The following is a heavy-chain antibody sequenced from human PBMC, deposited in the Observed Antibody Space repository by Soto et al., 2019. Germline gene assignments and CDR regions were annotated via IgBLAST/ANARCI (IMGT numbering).Heavy chain of an antibody. Sequence: SETLSLTCAVSGYSISSSNWWGWIRQPPGKGLEWIGYIYYSGTTYYNPSLMSRVTTSVDTSKNQFSLKLTSVTAVDTAVYYCARRELKETIDYWGQGTLVTVYS. CDR2: IYYSGTT. CDR3: ARRELKETIDY. J-gene: IGHJ4*02. D-gene: IGHD1-7*01. CDR1: GYSISSSNW. V-gene: IGHV4-28*01.